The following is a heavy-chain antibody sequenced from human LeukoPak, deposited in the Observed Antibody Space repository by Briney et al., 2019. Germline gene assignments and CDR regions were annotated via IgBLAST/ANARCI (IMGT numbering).Heavy chain of an antibody. D-gene: IGHD4-23*01. Sequence: PAGGSLRLSCAASGFTFSSYWMHWVRQAPGKGLVWVSRINSDGSSTSYADSVKGRFTISRDNAKNTLYLQMNSLRAGDTAVYYCASGSDYGGNSFDYWGRGTLVTVSS. CDR2: INSDGSST. V-gene: IGHV3-74*01. J-gene: IGHJ4*02. CDR1: GFTFSSYW. CDR3: ASGSDYGGNSFDY.